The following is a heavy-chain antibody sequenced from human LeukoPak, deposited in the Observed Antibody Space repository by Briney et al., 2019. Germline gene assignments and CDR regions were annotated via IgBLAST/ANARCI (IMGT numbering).Heavy chain of an antibody. CDR1: GGSISSGGYS. V-gene: IGHV4-30-4*07. D-gene: IGHD6-19*01. Sequence: SSETLSLTCAVSGGSISSGGYSGSWIRHPPGKPMEFIAYIYYTGNTYFNPSLKSRVTISVDTSKNQFSLKLSSVTAADTAVYYCARGPGIAVAGDWFDPWGQGTLVTVSS. J-gene: IGHJ5*02. CDR2: IYYTGNT. CDR3: ARGPGIAVAGDWFDP.